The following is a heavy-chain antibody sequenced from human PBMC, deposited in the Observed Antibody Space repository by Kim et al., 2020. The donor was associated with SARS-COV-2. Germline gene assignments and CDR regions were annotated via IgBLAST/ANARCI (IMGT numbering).Heavy chain of an antibody. J-gene: IGHJ6*02. Sequence: GGSLRLSCAASGFTFSSYAMSWVRQAPGKGLEWVSAISGSGGSTYYADSVKGRFTISRDNSKNTLYLQMNSLRAEDTAVYYCAKGSHSDFWSGYSYGMDVWGQGTTVTVSS. CDR2: ISGSGGST. V-gene: IGHV3-23*01. CDR3: AKGSHSDFWSGYSYGMDV. D-gene: IGHD3-3*01. CDR1: GFTFSSYA.